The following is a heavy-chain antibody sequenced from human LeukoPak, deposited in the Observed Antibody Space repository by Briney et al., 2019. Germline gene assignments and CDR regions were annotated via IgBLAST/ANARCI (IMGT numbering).Heavy chain of an antibody. V-gene: IGHV3-23*01. Sequence: PGGSLRLSCEASGFTFNTYAIYWVRQAPGKGLEWVSGICGSGGCTYYADSVKGRFTISRDNSNITVYLQMNSLTADDTAVYYCAKTTVGYSSGRYPGWPADCWGQGTLVTVSS. J-gene: IGHJ4*02. CDR2: ICGSGGCT. CDR1: GFTFNTYA. D-gene: IGHD6-19*01. CDR3: AKTTVGYSSGRYPGWPADC.